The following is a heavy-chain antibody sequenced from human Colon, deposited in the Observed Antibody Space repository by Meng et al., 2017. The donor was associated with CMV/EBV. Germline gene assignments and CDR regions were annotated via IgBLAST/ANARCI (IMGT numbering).Heavy chain of an antibody. J-gene: IGHJ4*02. Sequence: LSLTCAASGFSFSSYWMKWVRQAPGKGLEWVANINQDGSVKYYVDALKGRFTISRDNAENSLYLQMNSLMAEDTAVYYCARATYYYDDSAFGHWGQGTLVTVSS. V-gene: IGHV3-7*04. CDR3: ARATYYYDDSAFGH. D-gene: IGHD3-22*01. CDR2: INQDGSVK. CDR1: GFSFSSYW.